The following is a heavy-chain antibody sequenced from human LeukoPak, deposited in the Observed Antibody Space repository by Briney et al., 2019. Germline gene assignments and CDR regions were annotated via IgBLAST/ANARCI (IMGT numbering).Heavy chain of an antibody. CDR1: GGSISSYH. Sequence: SETLSLTCAVSGGSISSYHWSWIRQPPGKGLEYIGYVYHTGSTNYNPSLKSRVTISLDTSENQFSLKLTSVTAADTAVYYCASLLTVSSSGRDYWGQGTLVTVSS. J-gene: IGHJ4*02. V-gene: IGHV4-59*08. CDR3: ASLLTVSSSGRDY. CDR2: VYHTGST. D-gene: IGHD6-6*01.